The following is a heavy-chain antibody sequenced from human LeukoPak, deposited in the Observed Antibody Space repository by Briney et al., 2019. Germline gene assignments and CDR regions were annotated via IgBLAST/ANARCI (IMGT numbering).Heavy chain of an antibody. D-gene: IGHD4-17*01. V-gene: IGHV3-23*01. CDR3: AKDIYGDYGGLDY. J-gene: IGHJ4*02. Sequence: GGSLRLSCAASGFTFSTYAMSWVRQAPGKGLEWVSGISGNDGSTNNADSVKGRFTISRDSSKNTLYLQMNGLRAEDTAVYYCAKDIYGDYGGLDYWGQGTLVTVSS. CDR2: ISGNDGST. CDR1: GFTFSTYA.